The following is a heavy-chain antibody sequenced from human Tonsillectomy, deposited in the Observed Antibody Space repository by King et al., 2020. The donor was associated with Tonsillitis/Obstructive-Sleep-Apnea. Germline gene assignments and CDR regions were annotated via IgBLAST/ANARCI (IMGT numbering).Heavy chain of an antibody. CDR3: ARTLGYCSSTSCPPEY. D-gene: IGHD2-2*01. CDR2: IIPIFGTA. CDR1: GGTFSSYA. Sequence: VQLVESGAEVKKPGSSVKVSCKASGGTFSSYAISWVRQAPGQGLEWMGGIIPIFGTANYAQKYQGRVTITADESTSTAYMELSSLSSEDTAVYYCARTLGYCSSTSCPPEYWGQGTLVTVSS. J-gene: IGHJ4*02. V-gene: IGHV1-69*01.